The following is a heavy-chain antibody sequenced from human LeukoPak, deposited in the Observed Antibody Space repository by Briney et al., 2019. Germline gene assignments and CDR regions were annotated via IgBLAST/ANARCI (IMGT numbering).Heavy chain of an antibody. CDR2: MNPNSGNT. CDR3: ARVAPYDSSGCYLLDDY. Sequence: ASVKVSCKASGYTFTSYDINWVRQATGQGLEWMGWMNPNSGNTGYAQKFQGRVTMTRNTSISTAYMELSSLRSEDTAVYYCARVAPYDSSGCYLLDDYWGQGTLVTVSS. CDR1: GYTFTSYD. D-gene: IGHD3-22*01. J-gene: IGHJ4*02. V-gene: IGHV1-8*01.